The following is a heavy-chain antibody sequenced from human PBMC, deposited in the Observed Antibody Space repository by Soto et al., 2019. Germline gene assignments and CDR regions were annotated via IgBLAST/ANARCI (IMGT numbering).Heavy chain of an antibody. CDR3: ARGPMIVVVTPYYYYGMDV. CDR1: GGSFSGYY. D-gene: IGHD3-22*01. CDR2: INHSGST. J-gene: IGHJ6*02. V-gene: IGHV4-34*01. Sequence: SETLSLTCAVYGGSFSGYYWSWIRQPPGKGLEWIGEINHSGSTNYNPSLKSRVTISVDTSKNQFSLKLSSVTAADTAVYYCARGPMIVVVTPYYYYGMDVGGQGTTVTVSS.